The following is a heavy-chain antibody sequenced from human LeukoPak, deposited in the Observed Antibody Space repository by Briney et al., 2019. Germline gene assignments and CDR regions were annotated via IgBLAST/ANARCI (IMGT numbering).Heavy chain of an antibody. CDR1: GYTFTSYY. J-gene: IGHJ4*02. CDR2: INPSGGST. Sequence: GASVKVSCKASGYTFTSYYMHWVRRAPGQGREWMGIINPSGGSTSYAQKFQGRVTMTRDTSTSTVYMELSSLRSEDTAVYYCARAIKGVSDYGDHALVYWGQGTLVTVSS. D-gene: IGHD4-17*01. V-gene: IGHV1-46*01. CDR3: ARAIKGVSDYGDHALVY.